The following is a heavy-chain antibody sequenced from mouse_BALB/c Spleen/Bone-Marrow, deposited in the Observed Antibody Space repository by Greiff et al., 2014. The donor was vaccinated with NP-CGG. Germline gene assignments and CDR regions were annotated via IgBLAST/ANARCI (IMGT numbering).Heavy chain of an antibody. D-gene: IGHD1-1*01. CDR2: IYPGNVNT. V-gene: IGHV1S56*01. CDR3: ARSFYGRSMDY. CDR1: DYTFTSYY. Sequence: VKLMESGPELVKPGASVRISCKASDYTFTSYYIHWLKQRPGQGLEWIGWIYPGNVNTKYNEKFKGKATLTADKSSGTAYMQLSSLTSEDSAVYFCARSFYGRSMDYWGQGTSVTVSS. J-gene: IGHJ4*01.